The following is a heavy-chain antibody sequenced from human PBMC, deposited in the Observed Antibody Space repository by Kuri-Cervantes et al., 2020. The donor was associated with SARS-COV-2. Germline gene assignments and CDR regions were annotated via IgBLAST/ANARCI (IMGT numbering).Heavy chain of an antibody. V-gene: IGHV1-2*02. J-gene: IGHJ6*03. D-gene: IGHD3-3*01. Sequence: ASVKVSCKASGYTFTGYYMHWVRQAPGQGLEWMGWINPNSGGTNYAQKFQGRVTMTRDTSISTAYMELSRLRSDDTAVYYCAREIYDFWSGSVNRHYYYYMDVWGKGTTVTVSS. CDR3: AREIYDFWSGSVNRHYYYYMDV. CDR2: INPNSGGT. CDR1: GYTFTGYY.